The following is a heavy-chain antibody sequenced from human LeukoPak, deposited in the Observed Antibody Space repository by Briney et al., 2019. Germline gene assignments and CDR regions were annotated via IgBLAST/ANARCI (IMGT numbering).Heavy chain of an antibody. CDR1: GCTYTSYG. CDR2: ISAYNGNT. CDR3: AREVGYCSSTSCRGYYFDY. V-gene: IGHV1-18*01. Sequence: ASVKVSCKASGCTYTSYGISWVRPAPGQGLEWMGWISAYNGNTNYAQKLQGRVTMTTDTSTSTAYMELRSLRSDDTAVYYCAREVGYCSSTSCRGYYFDYWGQGTLVTVSS. J-gene: IGHJ4*02. D-gene: IGHD2-2*01.